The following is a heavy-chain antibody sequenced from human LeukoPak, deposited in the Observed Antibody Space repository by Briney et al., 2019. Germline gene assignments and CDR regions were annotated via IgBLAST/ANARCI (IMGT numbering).Heavy chain of an antibody. Sequence: GGSLRLSCAVSGFTFSDYAMSWVRQAPGRGLEWVSSFSISGSNTYYADSVKGRFTISRDNSKNTLYLQMNSLRAEDSAVYYCAKEGDVVVTLSYYFDSWGQGTLVTVS. CDR1: GFTFSDYA. J-gene: IGHJ4*02. V-gene: IGHV3-23*01. D-gene: IGHD3-22*01. CDR2: FSISGSNT. CDR3: AKEGDVVVTLSYYFDS.